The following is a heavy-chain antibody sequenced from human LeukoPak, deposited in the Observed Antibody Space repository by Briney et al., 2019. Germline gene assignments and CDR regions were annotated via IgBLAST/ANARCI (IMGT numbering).Heavy chain of an antibody. CDR3: ARDSPATVTTPSYYGMDV. V-gene: IGHV3-33*08. Sequence: GGSLRLSCAGSGFALKSYSLTWVRQAPGKGLEWVAVIWYDGSNKYYADSVKGRFTISRDNSKNTLYLQMNSLRAEDTAVYYCARDSPATVTTPSYYGMDVWGQGTTVTVSS. J-gene: IGHJ6*02. CDR1: GFALKSYS. CDR2: IWYDGSNK. D-gene: IGHD4-17*01.